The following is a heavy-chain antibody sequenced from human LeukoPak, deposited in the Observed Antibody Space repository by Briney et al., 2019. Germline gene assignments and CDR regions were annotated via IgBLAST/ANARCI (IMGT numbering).Heavy chain of an antibody. V-gene: IGHV1-2*02. D-gene: IGHD4-23*01. CDR1: GYTFTGYY. Sequence: ASVKVSCKASGYTFTGYYMHWVRQAPGQGLEWMGWINPNSGGTNYAQKFQGRVTMTRDTSISTAYMELSRLRSDDTAVYYCARETTVANAAAFDIWGQGTMVTVSS. J-gene: IGHJ3*02. CDR2: INPNSGGT. CDR3: ARETTVANAAAFDI.